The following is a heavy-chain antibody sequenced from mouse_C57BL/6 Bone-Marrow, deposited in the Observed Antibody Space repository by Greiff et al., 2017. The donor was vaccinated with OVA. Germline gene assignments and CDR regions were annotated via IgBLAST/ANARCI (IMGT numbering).Heavy chain of an antibody. D-gene: IGHD1-1*01. V-gene: IGHV5-4*01. CDR1: GFTFSSYA. CDR3: ARHYYGSTPAWFAY. J-gene: IGHJ3*01. CDR2: ISDGGSYT. Sequence: EVQVVESGGGLVKPGGSLKLSCAASGFTFSSYAMSWVRQTPEKRLEWVATISDGGSYTYYPDNVKGRFTISRDNAKNNRYLQMSHLKSEDTAMYYCARHYYGSTPAWFAYWGQGTLVTVSA.